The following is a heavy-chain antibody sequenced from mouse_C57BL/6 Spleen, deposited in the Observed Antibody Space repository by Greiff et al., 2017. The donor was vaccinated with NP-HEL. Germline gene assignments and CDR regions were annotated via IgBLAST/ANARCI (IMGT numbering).Heavy chain of an antibody. CDR2: ISDGGSYT. Sequence: EVMLVESGGGLVKPGGSLKLSCAASGFTFSSYAMSWVRQTPEKRLEWVATISDGGSYTYYPDNVKGRFTISRDNAKNNLYLQMSHLKSEDTAMYYCAGDHDYEWFAYWGQGTLVTVSA. D-gene: IGHD2-4*01. V-gene: IGHV5-4*01. J-gene: IGHJ3*01. CDR1: GFTFSSYA. CDR3: AGDHDYEWFAY.